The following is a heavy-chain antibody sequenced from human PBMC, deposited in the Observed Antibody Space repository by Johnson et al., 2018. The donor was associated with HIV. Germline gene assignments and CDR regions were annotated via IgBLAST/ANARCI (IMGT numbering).Heavy chain of an antibody. D-gene: IGHD1-14*01. Sequence: QLVESGGGLVQPGRTLRLSCAASGFTFNDYAMHWVREAPGKGLEWVSGISWNSGSIGYADSVKGRFTISRDNAKNSLYLQMSSLRAEDTAVYYCARDESYRKYALTAFDIWGQGTMVTVSS. J-gene: IGHJ3*02. CDR1: GFTFNDYA. CDR3: ARDESYRKYALTAFDI. V-gene: IGHV3-9*01. CDR2: ISWNSGSI.